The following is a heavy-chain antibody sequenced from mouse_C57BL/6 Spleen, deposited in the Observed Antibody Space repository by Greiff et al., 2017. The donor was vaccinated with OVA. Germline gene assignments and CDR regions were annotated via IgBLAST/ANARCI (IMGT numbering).Heavy chain of an antibody. Sequence: VKLQESGPGLVQPSQSLSITCTVSGFSLTSYGVHWVRQSPGKGLEWLGVIWSGGSTDYYAAFISRLSISEDKSKSQVFFKMSSLQADDTVIYYCARKFTTVVEGLAYWGQGTLVTVSA. CDR1: GFSLTSYG. V-gene: IGHV2-2*01. J-gene: IGHJ3*01. CDR2: IWSGGST. D-gene: IGHD1-1*01. CDR3: ARKFTTVVEGLAY.